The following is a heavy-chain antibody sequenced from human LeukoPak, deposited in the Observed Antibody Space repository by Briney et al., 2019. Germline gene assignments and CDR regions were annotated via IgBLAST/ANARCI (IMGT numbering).Heavy chain of an antibody. CDR3: AYSSEEDAFDI. V-gene: IGHV1-18*04. J-gene: IGHJ3*02. D-gene: IGHD6-25*01. CDR2: ISHYNGNT. Sequence: GESLKISCKGSGYSFNSYWIGWVRQAPGQGLEWMGWISHYNGNTNYAQKLQGRVTMTTDTSTSTAYMELRSLRSDDTAVYYCAYSSEEDAFDIWGQGKMVTVSS. CDR1: GYSFNSYW.